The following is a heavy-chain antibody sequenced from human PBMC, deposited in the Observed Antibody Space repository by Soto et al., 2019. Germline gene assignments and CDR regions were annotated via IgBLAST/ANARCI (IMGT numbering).Heavy chain of an antibody. CDR2: ISDSSSTI. D-gene: IGHD1-20*01. J-gene: IGHJ4*02. Sequence: GGSLRLSCAASGFTFSSYSMNWVRQAPGKGLEWVSYISDSSSTIYYAESVKGRFTISRDNAKNSLYLQMNSLRDDDTAVYYCARDFSVVNSKYYFDYWGQGTLVTVSS. CDR3: ARDFSVVNSKYYFDY. CDR1: GFTFSSYS. V-gene: IGHV3-48*02.